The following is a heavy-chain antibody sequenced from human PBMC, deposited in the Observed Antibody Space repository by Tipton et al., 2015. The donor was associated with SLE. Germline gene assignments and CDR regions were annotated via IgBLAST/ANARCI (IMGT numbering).Heavy chain of an antibody. CDR1: GFPFRTYW. CDR3: ANIIAYDI. Sequence: SLRLSCTASGFPFRTYWMHWVRQAPGKGLVWVSRINPDGSITNYADSVKGRFTISRDNAKNTLYLQMNSLRAEDTAVYYCANIIAYDIWGQGTMVTVSS. J-gene: IGHJ3*02. D-gene: IGHD1-14*01. V-gene: IGHV3-74*01. CDR2: INPDGSIT.